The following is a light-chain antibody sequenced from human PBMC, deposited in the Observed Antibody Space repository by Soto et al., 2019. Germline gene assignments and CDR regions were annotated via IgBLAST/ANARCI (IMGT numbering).Light chain of an antibody. CDR3: QQYNGYSGVT. V-gene: IGKV1-5*03. CDR2: LAS. J-gene: IGKJ4*01. Sequence: DIQMTQSPSTVSASVGDRVTITCRASQSISSWLAWYQQTPGKAPKLLIYLASNLESGVPSRFSVSGSWTESTLTTSSMQPDAFATYYGQQYNGYSGVTFGGGTKVEIK. CDR1: QSISSW.